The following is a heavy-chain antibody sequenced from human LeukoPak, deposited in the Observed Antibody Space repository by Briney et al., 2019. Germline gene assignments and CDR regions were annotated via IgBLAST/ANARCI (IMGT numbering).Heavy chain of an antibody. J-gene: IGHJ4*02. CDR2: IYSDNT. Sequence: GGSLRLSCRVSGFTVSSNSISWVRQAPGKGLEWFSFIYSDNTHYSDSVEGRFTISRDNSKNTLYLQMNSLRAEDTAVYYCARRAGAYSHPYDYWGQGTLVTVSS. CDR1: GFTVSSNS. D-gene: IGHD4/OR15-4a*01. CDR3: ARRAGAYSHPYDY. V-gene: IGHV3-53*01.